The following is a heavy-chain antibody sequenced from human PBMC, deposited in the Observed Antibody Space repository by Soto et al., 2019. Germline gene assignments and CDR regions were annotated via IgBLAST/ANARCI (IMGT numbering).Heavy chain of an antibody. V-gene: IGHV4-34*01. Sequence: QVQLQQWGAGLLKPSETLSLTCAVYGGSFSGYYWSWIRQPPGKGLEWIGEINHSGSTNYNPSLKSRVTISVDTSKNQFSLKLSSVTAADTAVYYCARVPRLPKYGSGSYYRGWFDPWGQGTLVTVSS. CDR3: ARVPRLPKYGSGSYYRGWFDP. CDR1: GGSFSGYY. CDR2: INHSGST. D-gene: IGHD3-10*01. J-gene: IGHJ5*02.